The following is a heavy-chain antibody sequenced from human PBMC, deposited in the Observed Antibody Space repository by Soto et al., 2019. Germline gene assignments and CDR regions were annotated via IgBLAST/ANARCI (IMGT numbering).Heavy chain of an antibody. CDR3: ANTQIQWADLWSGPDY. D-gene: IGHD3-3*01. CDR2: TSYDGSNK. V-gene: IGHV3-30*18. J-gene: IGHJ4*02. Sequence: QVQLVESGGGVVQPGRSLRLSCAASGFTFRSYGMYWVRQAPGKGLEWVAVTSYDGSNKYYADSVKGRFTISRYNSKNTVSLQMNSLKGEDTAVYYCANTQIQWADLWSGPDYWGQGTLVTVSS. CDR1: GFTFRSYG.